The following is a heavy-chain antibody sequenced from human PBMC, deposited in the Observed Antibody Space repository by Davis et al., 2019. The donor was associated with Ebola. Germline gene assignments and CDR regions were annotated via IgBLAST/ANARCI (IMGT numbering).Heavy chain of an antibody. CDR1: GFTFSSYA. V-gene: IGHV3-23*01. Sequence: GESLKISCAASGFTFSSYAMSWVRQAPGKGLEWVSAISGSGGSTYYADSVKGRFTISRDNSKNTLYLQMNSLRAEDTAVYYCAKAPYYYGSGRRTYYYYYGMDVWGQGTTVTVSS. CDR2: ISGSGGST. D-gene: IGHD3-10*01. CDR3: AKAPYYYGSGRRTYYYYYGMDV. J-gene: IGHJ6*02.